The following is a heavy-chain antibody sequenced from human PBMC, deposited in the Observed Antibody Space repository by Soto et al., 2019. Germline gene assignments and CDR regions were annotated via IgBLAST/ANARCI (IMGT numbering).Heavy chain of an antibody. CDR3: ARALWNSEFLLDY. CDR1: GGTFSSYA. D-gene: IGHD1-7*01. J-gene: IGHJ4*02. Sequence: ASVKVSCKAAGGTFSSYASGWVRQAPGQGLEWMGGIIPIFGTANYAQKFQGRVTITADESTSTAYMELSSLRSEDTAVYYCARALWNSEFLLDYWGQGTLVTVSS. V-gene: IGHV1-69*01. CDR2: IIPIFGTA.